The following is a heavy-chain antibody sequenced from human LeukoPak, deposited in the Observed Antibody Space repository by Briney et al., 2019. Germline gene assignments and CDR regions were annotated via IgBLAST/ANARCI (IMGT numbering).Heavy chain of an antibody. Sequence: GGSLRLSCAAFGFTFNTAWMHWVRQAPGKGLVWVSRIYSDGSDTTYADSVKGRFTIPRDNARNTLYLQMSSLRAEDTAVYYCATDSGHAFSFWGQGTMVTVSS. J-gene: IGHJ3*01. CDR1: GFTFNTAW. D-gene: IGHD3-10*01. CDR2: IYSDGSDT. CDR3: ATDSGHAFSF. V-gene: IGHV3-74*01.